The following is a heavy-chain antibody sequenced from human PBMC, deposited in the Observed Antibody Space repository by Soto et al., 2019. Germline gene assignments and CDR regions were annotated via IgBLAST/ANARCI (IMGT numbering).Heavy chain of an antibody. Sequence: EVQLVESGGGVGQPGGSLRLSCAASGFTFSNYWMHWVRQAPGKGLVWVSRINSDGTSAYYAYSVQGRFTISRDNAKNTLFLQMNSLRAEDTAVYYCARDVWWGKSYFDYWGQGNLVTVSS. CDR2: INSDGTSA. J-gene: IGHJ4*02. V-gene: IGHV3-74*01. D-gene: IGHD1-26*01. CDR1: GFTFSNYW. CDR3: ARDVWWGKSYFDY.